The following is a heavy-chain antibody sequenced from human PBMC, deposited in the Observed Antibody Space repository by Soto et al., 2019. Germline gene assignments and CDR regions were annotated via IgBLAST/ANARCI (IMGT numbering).Heavy chain of an antibody. J-gene: IGHJ6*02. D-gene: IGHD3-22*01. CDR2: IIPILGIA. V-gene: IGHV1-69*02. CDR1: GGTFSSYI. CDR3: ANKDYDSSEDYYYGMDV. Sequence: QVQLVQSGAEVKKPGSSVKVSCKASGGTFSSYIISWVRQAPGQGLEWMGRIIPILGIANYAQKFQGRVTINADKSTRTAYMELSSLRSEDTAVYYCANKDYDSSEDYYYGMDVWGQGTTVTVSS.